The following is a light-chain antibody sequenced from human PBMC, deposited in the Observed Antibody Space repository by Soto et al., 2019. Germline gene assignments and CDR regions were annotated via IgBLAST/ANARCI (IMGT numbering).Light chain of an antibody. CDR3: QQYNNWPPFT. Sequence: EIIITQAPATLSVSPGERAPLSGKGSPSVSKNLAWYQPTPGQAPRLLXYATSVRATGIPARFSGSGSGTELTLTISSLQSEDFAVYYCQQYNNWPPFTFGQGTRLEIK. J-gene: IGKJ5*01. CDR2: ATS. V-gene: IGKV3D-15*01. CDR1: PSVSKN.